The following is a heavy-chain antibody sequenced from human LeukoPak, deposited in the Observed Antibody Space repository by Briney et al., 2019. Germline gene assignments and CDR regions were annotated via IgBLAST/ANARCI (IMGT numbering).Heavy chain of an antibody. D-gene: IGHD3-22*01. V-gene: IGHV3-7*01. CDR1: GFTFSNYW. J-gene: IGHJ4*02. Sequence: GGSLRLSCATSGFTFSNYWMNWVRQAPGKGLEWVAIIKEDGSQKNYVDSVMGRFTISRDNAKNSLYLQMNSLRAEDTAVYYCVKETPYYDSSGDVWGQGTLVTVSS. CDR3: VKETPYYDSSGDV. CDR2: IKEDGSQK.